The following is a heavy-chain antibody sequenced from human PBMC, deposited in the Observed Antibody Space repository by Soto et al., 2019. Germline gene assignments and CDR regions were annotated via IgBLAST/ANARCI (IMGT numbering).Heavy chain of an antibody. CDR2: ISYDGSNK. J-gene: IGHJ4*02. Sequence: GGSLRLSCAASGFTFSSYAMHWVRQAPGKGLEWVAVISYDGSNKYYADSVKGRFTISRDNSKNTLYLQMNSLRAEDTAVYYCARDPDTRSSGWYYFDYWGQGTLVTVSS. D-gene: IGHD6-19*01. CDR3: ARDPDTRSSGWYYFDY. CDR1: GFTFSSYA. V-gene: IGHV3-30-3*01.